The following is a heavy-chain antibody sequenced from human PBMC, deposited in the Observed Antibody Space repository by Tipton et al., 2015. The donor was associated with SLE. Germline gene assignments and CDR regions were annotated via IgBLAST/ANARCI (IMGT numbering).Heavy chain of an antibody. CDR2: ISYDGSNK. J-gene: IGHJ3*02. CDR3: ARAGVGARGSAFDI. D-gene: IGHD1-26*01. V-gene: IGHV3-30-3*01. Sequence: SLRLSCAASGFTFSSYAMHWVRQAPGKGLEWVAVISYDGSNKYYADSVKGRFTISRDNSKNTLYLQMNSLRAEDTAVYYCARAGVGARGSAFDIWGQGTMVTVSS. CDR1: GFTFSSYA.